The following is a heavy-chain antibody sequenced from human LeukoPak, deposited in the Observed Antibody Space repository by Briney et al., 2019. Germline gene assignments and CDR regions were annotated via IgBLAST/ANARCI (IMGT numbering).Heavy chain of an antibody. D-gene: IGHD1-26*01. CDR2: IYYSGST. Sequence: PSETLSLTCTVSGGSISSSSYYWGWIRQPPGKGLEWIGSIYYSGSTYYNPSLKSRVTISVDTSKNQFSLKLSSVTAADTAVYYCASPSSGSYSDYWGQGTLVTVSS. V-gene: IGHV4-39*01. CDR3: ASPSSGSYSDY. J-gene: IGHJ4*02. CDR1: GGSISSSSYY.